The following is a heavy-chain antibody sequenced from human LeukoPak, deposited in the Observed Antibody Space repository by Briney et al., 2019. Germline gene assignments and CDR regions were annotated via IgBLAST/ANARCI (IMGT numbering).Heavy chain of an antibody. CDR2: IYTSGST. CDR3: ARGGRDFWSGYYLDY. Sequence: SQTLSLTCTVSGGSISSGSYYWSWIRQPAGKGLEWIGRIYTSGSTNYNPSLKSRVTISVDTSKNQFSLKLSSVTAADTAVYYCARGGRDFWSGYYLDYWGQGTLVTVSS. V-gene: IGHV4-61*02. J-gene: IGHJ4*02. CDR1: GGSISSGSYY. D-gene: IGHD3-3*01.